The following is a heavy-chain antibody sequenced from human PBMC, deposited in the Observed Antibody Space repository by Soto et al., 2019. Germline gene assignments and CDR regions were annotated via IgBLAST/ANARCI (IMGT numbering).Heavy chain of an antibody. CDR1: GDTFNFYS. CDR3: ASSYGSGYRAFDY. D-gene: IGHD3-10*01. Sequence: QVQLVQSGAEVKRPGSSVKVSCKASGDTFNFYSINWVRQAPGVGLEWMGRVNPIVSMSNYAQKFQGRVTMTAVKSTGTAYMELSSLRSEDTAIYYCASSYGSGYRAFDYWGQGALVTVSS. V-gene: IGHV1-69*02. CDR2: VNPIVSMS. J-gene: IGHJ4*02.